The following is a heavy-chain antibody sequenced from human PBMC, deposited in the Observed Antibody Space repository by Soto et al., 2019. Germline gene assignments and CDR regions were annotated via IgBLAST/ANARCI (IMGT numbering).Heavy chain of an antibody. CDR3: AINWNYGNWFDP. CDR2: INAGKGNT. CDR1: GYTFTSYA. D-gene: IGHD1-7*01. J-gene: IGHJ5*02. V-gene: IGHV1-3*01. Sequence: GASVKVSFKASGYTFTSYAMHWVRQAPGQRLEWMGWINAGKGNTKYSQKFQGRVTITRDTSASTAYMELSSLRSEDTAVYYCAINWNYGNWFDPWGQGTLVTVSS.